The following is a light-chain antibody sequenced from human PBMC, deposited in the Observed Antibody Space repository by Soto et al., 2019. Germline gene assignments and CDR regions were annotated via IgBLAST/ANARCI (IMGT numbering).Light chain of an antibody. V-gene: IGKV3-20*01. CDR3: QQYGGSST. J-gene: IGKJ1*01. CDR2: ATS. Sequence: EIVLTQSPGTLYLSPGERATLSCRASQSVSSISLALYHHKPRQAPRLLIYATSSRATGIPDRFSGSGSGTDFPLTISRMEPEDFAVDYCQQYGGSSTFGQGTKVDIK. CDR1: QSVSSIS.